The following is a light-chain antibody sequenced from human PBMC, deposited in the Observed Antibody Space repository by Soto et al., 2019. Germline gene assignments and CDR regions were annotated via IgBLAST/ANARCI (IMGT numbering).Light chain of an antibody. CDR1: RAITMY. J-gene: IGKJ3*01. CDR3: QKSYNSPFN. Sequence: DIQITQSPSSLSASVGDRVTITFLASRAITMYLNWYQQKSGQAPKLLINAASTLRSGVPSRFSGSGSGTGFTLTIDSLQPEDFATYYCQKSYNSPFNFGPGTKVDIK. V-gene: IGKV1-39*01. CDR2: AAS.